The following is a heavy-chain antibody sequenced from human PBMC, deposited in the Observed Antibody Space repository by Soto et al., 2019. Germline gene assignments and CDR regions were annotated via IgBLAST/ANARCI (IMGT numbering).Heavy chain of an antibody. J-gene: IGHJ5*02. CDR2: IYHSGSA. Sequence: QLQLQESGSGLVKPSQTLSLTCAVSGGSISSGGYSWSWIRQPPGKGLEWIGYIYHSGSAYYNPSLKGGVTISVHRSTTKFSLKLSSVTAADTAVYYCARVLGPWGQGTLVTVSS. D-gene: IGHD3-16*01. CDR3: ARVLGP. V-gene: IGHV4-30-2*01. CDR1: GGSISSGGYS.